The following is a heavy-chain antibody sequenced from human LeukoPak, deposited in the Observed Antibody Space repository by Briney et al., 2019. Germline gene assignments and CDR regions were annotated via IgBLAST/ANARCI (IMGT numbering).Heavy chain of an antibody. Sequence: GGSLRLSCAASGFTFSSYGMHWVRQAPGKGLEWVAFIRYDGSNKYYADSVKGRFTISRDNSKNTLHLQMNSLRAEDTAVYYCAKNDYDSSGFDYWGQGTLVTVSS. CDR1: GFTFSSYG. V-gene: IGHV3-30*02. CDR2: IRYDGSNK. D-gene: IGHD3-22*01. J-gene: IGHJ4*02. CDR3: AKNDYDSSGFDY.